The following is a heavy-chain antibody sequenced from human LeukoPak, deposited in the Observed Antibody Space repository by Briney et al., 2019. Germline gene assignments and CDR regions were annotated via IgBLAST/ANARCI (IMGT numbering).Heavy chain of an antibody. CDR2: IYYSGTT. CDR3: ARLHFPYFDY. CDR1: GFTFSSYG. J-gene: IGHJ4*02. Sequence: GSLRLSCAASGFTFSSYGMSWVRQPPGKGLEWIGSIYYSGTTYYNPSLKSRVTISVDTSKNQFSLRLSSVTAADTAVYYCARLHFPYFDYWGQGTLVTVSS. D-gene: IGHD3-3*02. V-gene: IGHV4-39*01.